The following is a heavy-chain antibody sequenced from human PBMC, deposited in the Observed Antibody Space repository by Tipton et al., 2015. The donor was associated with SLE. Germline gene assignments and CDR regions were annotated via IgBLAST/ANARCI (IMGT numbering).Heavy chain of an antibody. CDR3: ARWIPLTGINV. D-gene: IGHD5-18*01. CDR1: GGFPRDYF. V-gene: IGHV4-34*01. J-gene: IGHJ6*02. Sequence: TLSLTCDVYGGFPRDYFWSWIRQPPGKGLEYIGEIHHRGSTNYKSSLRGRVTISVDKSKNQFSLKLTSVTAADTAVYYCARWIPLTGINVWGQGATVTVSS. CDR2: IHHRGST.